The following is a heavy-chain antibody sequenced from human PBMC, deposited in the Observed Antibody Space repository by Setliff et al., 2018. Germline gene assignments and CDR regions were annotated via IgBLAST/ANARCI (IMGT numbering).Heavy chain of an antibody. V-gene: IGHV3-7*01. CDR3: VRDDVRGYYMDV. J-gene: IGHJ6*03. Sequence: GGSLRLSCAASGFTFSTYWMSWVRQVPGKGLEWVANLKEDGSVKYYVDSVKGRFTISRDNAKKSLYLQMNSLRAEDTAVYYCVRDDVRGYYMDVWGKGTTVTVSS. CDR2: LKEDGSVK. CDR1: GFTFSTYW.